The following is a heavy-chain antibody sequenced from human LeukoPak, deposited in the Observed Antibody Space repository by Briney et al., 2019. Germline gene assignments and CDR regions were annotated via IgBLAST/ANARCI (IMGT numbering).Heavy chain of an antibody. CDR3: ARQRSGTYRRSAFDI. CDR2: IYPDDSDT. J-gene: IGHJ3*02. V-gene: IGHV5-51*01. Sequence: GESLKISCQGSGYSFTSYWIGWVRQMPGKGLEWMGIIYPDDSDTRYSPSFQGQVTISADKSISTAYLQWSSLKASDTAMYYCARQRSGTYRRSAFDIWGQGTMVTVSS. CDR1: GYSFTSYW. D-gene: IGHD1-26*01.